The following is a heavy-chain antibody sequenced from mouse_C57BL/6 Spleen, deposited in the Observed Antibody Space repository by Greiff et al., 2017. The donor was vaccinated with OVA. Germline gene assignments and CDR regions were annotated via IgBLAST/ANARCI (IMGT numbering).Heavy chain of an antibody. V-gene: IGHV1-81*01. D-gene: IGHD2-3*01. J-gene: IGHJ3*01. CDR2: IYPRSGNT. Sequence: VKLVESGAELARPGASVKLSCKASGYTFTSYGIRWVKQRTGQGLEWIGEIYPRSGNTYYNEKFKGKATLTADKSSSTAYMELRSLTSEDSAVYFCARWPLYDGYYLPWFAYWGQGTLVTVSA. CDR1: GYTFTSYG. CDR3: ARWPLYDGYYLPWFAY.